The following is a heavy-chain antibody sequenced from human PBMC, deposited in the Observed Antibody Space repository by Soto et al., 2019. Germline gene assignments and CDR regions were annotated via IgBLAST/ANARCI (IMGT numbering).Heavy chain of an antibody. Sequence: QVQLVQSGAEVKKPGSSVKVSCKASGGTFSSYAISWVRQAPGQGLEWMGGINPIFGIANYAQKFQGRVTITADESTRTAYREGSGLSSEDRAVYYCGRIGFGKFITGPPLDSWGQGPLVTVSS. V-gene: IGHV1-69*01. CDR3: GRIGFGKFITGPPLDS. J-gene: IGHJ4*02. D-gene: IGHD1-20*01. CDR2: INPIFGIA. CDR1: GGTFSSYA.